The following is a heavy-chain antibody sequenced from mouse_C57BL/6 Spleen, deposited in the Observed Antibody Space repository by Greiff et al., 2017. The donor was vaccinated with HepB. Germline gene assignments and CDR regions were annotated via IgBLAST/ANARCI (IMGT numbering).Heavy chain of an antibody. V-gene: IGHV14-4*01. J-gene: IGHJ2*01. CDR2: IDPENGDT. Sequence: VHVKQSGAELVRPGASVKLSCTASGFNIKDDYMHWVKQRPEQGLEWIGWIDPENGDTEYASKFQGKAAITADTSSNTAYLQLSSLTSEDTAVYYCTTRGQYYFDYWGQGTTLTVSS. CDR1: GFNIKDDY. CDR3: TTRGQYYFDY.